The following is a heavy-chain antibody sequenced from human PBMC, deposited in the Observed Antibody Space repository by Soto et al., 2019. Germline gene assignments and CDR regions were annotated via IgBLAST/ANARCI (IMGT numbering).Heavy chain of an antibody. V-gene: IGHV4-4*07. CDR1: GTSVSNYY. J-gene: IGHJ4*02. D-gene: IGHD3-16*01. Sequence: QVQLQESGPGLVKPSETLSLTCSVSGTSVSNYYWSWIRQPAGKGLEHIGRIYTSGSTSYNPSLKSRVTMSMDTSQTQIYLNLTSVTAADTAVYYCARDQRDDYAWGPKGVFDQWGPGTLVTISS. CDR2: IYTSGST. CDR3: ARDQRDDYAWGPKGVFDQ.